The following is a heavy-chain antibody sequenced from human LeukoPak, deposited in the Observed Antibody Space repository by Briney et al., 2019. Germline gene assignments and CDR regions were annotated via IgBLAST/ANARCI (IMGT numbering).Heavy chain of an antibody. J-gene: IGHJ4*02. V-gene: IGHV4-31*03. Sequence: SETLSLTCTVSGGSISSSSYYWGWIRQPPGKGLEWIGYIYYSGSTYYNPSLKSRVTISVDTSKNQFSLKLSSVTAADTAVYYCARDDSSGPPDWGQGTLVTVSS. CDR2: IYYSGST. CDR3: ARDDSSGPPD. D-gene: IGHD3-22*01. CDR1: GGSISSSSYY.